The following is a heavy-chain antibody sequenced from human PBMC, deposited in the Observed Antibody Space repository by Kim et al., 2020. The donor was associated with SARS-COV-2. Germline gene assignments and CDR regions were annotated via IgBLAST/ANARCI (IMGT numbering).Heavy chain of an antibody. D-gene: IGHD3-3*01. CDR2: IDPSDSYT. Sequence: GESLKISCKGSGYSFTSYWISWVRQMPGKGLEWMGRIDPSDSYTNYSPSFQGHVTISADKSISTAYLQWSSLKASDTAMYYCARRHDFWSGYYTYWYFDLCGRGTLVTVSS. CDR1: GYSFTSYW. CDR3: ARRHDFWSGYYTYWYFDL. J-gene: IGHJ2*01. V-gene: IGHV5-10-1*01.